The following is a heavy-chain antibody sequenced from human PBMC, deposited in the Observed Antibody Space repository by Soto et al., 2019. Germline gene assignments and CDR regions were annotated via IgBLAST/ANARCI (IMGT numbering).Heavy chain of an antibody. J-gene: IGHJ4*02. CDR1: GYTFTGYA. V-gene: IGHV1-3*01. CDR2: INAGNGNT. D-gene: IGHD2-21*02. Sequence: ASVKVSCKASGYTFTGYAMHWVRQAPGQRLEWMGWINAGNGNTKYSQKFQGRVTITRDTSASTAYMELSSLRSEDTAVYYCARAHCGGDCYSGVDYWGQGTLVTVSS. CDR3: ARAHCGGDCYSGVDY.